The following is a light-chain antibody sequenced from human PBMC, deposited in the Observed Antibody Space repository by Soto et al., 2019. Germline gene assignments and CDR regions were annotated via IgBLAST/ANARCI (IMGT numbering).Light chain of an antibody. CDR2: GAS. CDR3: QQYGSSPWT. V-gene: IGKV3-20*01. Sequence: IVLTQSPGTLSLSPGERATLSCRASQSVSSSYLAWYQQKPGQAPRLLIYGASSRATGIPDRFSGSGSGTDSTLTISRLEPEEFAVYYCQQYGSSPWTFGQGTKVDIK. J-gene: IGKJ1*01. CDR1: QSVSSSY.